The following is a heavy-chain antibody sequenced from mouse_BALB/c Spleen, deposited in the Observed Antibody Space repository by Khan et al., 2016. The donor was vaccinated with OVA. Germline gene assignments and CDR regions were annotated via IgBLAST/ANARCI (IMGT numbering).Heavy chain of an antibody. J-gene: IGHJ3*01. CDR2: IYPRNSDT. CDR1: GYTFTRSW. Sequence: VQLQQSGTVLARPGASVKMSCKASGYTFTRSWMHWVKQRPGQGLEWIGAIYPRNSDTNYNEKFKGKAKLTAVTSTSTAYMELSSLTNEDSAVYYCTRRNWDVAWFAYWGQGTLVTVSA. CDR3: TRRNWDVAWFAY. D-gene: IGHD4-1*01. V-gene: IGHV1-5*01.